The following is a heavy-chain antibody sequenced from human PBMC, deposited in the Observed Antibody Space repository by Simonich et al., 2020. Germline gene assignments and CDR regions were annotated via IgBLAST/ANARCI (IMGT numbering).Heavy chain of an antibody. CDR2: IYYSGST. CDR3: ARWAYSSSYFDY. CDR1: GCSISSSSYY. J-gene: IGHJ4*02. Sequence: QLQLQESGPGLVKPSETLSLTCTVSGCSISSSSYYWGWIRQPPGKGLEWIGSIYYSGSTSYNPSLKSRVTISVDTSKNQFSLKLSSVTAADTAVYYCARWAYSSSYFDYWGQGTLVTVSS. V-gene: IGHV4-39*01. D-gene: IGHD6-6*01.